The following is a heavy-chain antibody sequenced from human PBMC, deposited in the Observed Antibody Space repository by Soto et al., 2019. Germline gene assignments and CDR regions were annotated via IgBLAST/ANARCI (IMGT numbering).Heavy chain of an antibody. Sequence: SETLSLTCTVSGGSISSYYWSWIRQPPGKGLEWIGYIYYSGSTNYNASLKSRVTISVDTSKNQFSLKLSSVTAADTAVYYCARLYCSGGSCYSRVFDPWGQGTLVTSPQ. CDR3: ARLYCSGGSCYSRVFDP. CDR2: IYYSGST. CDR1: GGSISSYY. J-gene: IGHJ5*02. D-gene: IGHD2-15*01. V-gene: IGHV4-59*08.